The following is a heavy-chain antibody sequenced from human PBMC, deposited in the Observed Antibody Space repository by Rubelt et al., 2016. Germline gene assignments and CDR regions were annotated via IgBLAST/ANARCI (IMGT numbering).Heavy chain of an antibody. Sequence: QVQLVQSGAEVKKPGASVKISCKASGYTFTSYIMHWVRQAPGQRLDWMGWINTDNDNTKYSQEFQGRVTITREPSASTAYMELSSLRSEDTAVYYCARERTWYSSGWLWIFDFWGQGTLVTVSS. CDR1: GYTFTSYI. CDR2: INTDNDNT. CDR3: ARERTWYSSGWLWIFDF. D-gene: IGHD6-19*01. J-gene: IGHJ4*02. V-gene: IGHV1-3*04.